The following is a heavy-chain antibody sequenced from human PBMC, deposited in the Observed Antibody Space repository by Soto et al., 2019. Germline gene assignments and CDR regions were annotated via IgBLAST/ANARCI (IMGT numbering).Heavy chain of an antibody. CDR1: GYSFTSYC. Sequence: EVQLVQSGAEVKKPGESLKISCKGSGYSFTSYCIVWVRQMPGKGLEWMGIIYPGDSDTRYSPSFQGQVTISADKSISTAYLQWSSLKASDTAMYYCARRGIVGATIAFDAFDIWGQATMVTVSS. D-gene: IGHD1-26*01. CDR2: IYPGDSDT. J-gene: IGHJ3*02. CDR3: ARRGIVGATIAFDAFDI. V-gene: IGHV5-51*01.